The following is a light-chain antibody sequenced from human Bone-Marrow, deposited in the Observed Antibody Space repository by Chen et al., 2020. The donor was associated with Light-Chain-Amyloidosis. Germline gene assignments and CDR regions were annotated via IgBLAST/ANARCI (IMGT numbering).Light chain of an antibody. J-gene: IGKJ4*01. V-gene: IGKV3-15*01. Sequence: EIVMTQSPATLSVSPGGRVTLSCRASQSISNNLAWYQQKAGQAPRLLIYGASTRATGIPERFSGSGSGTDFTLSISSLQSEDFALYYCQQYKKWPPFTFGGGTKVEIK. CDR3: QQYKKWPPFT. CDR2: GAS. CDR1: QSISNN.